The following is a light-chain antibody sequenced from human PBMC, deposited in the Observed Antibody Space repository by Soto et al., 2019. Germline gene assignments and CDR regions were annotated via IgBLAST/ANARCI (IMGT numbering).Light chain of an antibody. CDR3: QQRSTWPRT. CDR1: QSVTSS. J-gene: IGKJ4*01. CDR2: DAS. V-gene: IGKV3-11*01. Sequence: EIVLTQSPGTLSLSPGERATLSCRASQSVTSSLVWYQQKPGQAPRLLMYDASNRATGIPARFSGSGSGTDFTLTISSLEPEDSAVYYCQQRSTWPRTFGGETKVE.